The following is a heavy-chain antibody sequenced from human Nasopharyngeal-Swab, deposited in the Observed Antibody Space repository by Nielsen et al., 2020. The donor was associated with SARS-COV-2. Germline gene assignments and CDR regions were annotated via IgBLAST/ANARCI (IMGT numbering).Heavy chain of an antibody. Sequence: ASVKVSCKASGYTFTSYAMHWVRQAPGQRLEWMGWINAGNGNTKYSQKFQGRVTITRDTSASTAYMELSSLRSEDTAVYYCARSTYYYDSSGYSFDYWGQGTLATVSS. V-gene: IGHV1-3*01. CDR2: INAGNGNT. J-gene: IGHJ4*02. D-gene: IGHD3-22*01. CDR3: ARSTYYYDSSGYSFDY. CDR1: GYTFTSYA.